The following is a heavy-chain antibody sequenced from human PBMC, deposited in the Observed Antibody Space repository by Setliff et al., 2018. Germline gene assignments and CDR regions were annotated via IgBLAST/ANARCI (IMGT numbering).Heavy chain of an antibody. CDR3: ARNRVALYDAFDI. CDR1: GYSFTDYW. D-gene: IGHD5-12*01. J-gene: IGHJ3*02. Sequence: PGESLKISCNGSGYSFTDYWIGWVRQMPGEGLEWMGIIHPSNSDTVYSPSFQGQVTISADRSITTAYLQWSSLKASDTAIYYCARNRVALYDAFDIWGQGTMVTVSS. V-gene: IGHV5-51*01. CDR2: IHPSNSDT.